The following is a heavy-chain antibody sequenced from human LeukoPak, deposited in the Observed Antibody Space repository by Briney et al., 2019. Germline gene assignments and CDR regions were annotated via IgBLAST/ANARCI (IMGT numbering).Heavy chain of an antibody. Sequence: GGSLRLSCAASGFTFSNYWMSWVRLAPGKGLEWVSAISGSGGSTYYADSVKGRFTISRDNSKNTLYLQMNSLRAEDTAVYYCAKEHYDSSGYYSYWGQGTLVTVSS. D-gene: IGHD3-22*01. V-gene: IGHV3-23*01. CDR3: AKEHYDSSGYYSY. CDR1: GFTFSNYW. J-gene: IGHJ4*02. CDR2: ISGSGGST.